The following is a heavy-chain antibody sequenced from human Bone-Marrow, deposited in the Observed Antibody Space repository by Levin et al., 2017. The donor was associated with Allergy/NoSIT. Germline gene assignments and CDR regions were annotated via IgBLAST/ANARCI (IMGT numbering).Heavy chain of an antibody. CDR1: GFTFSSYA. Sequence: GGSLRLSCTASGFTFSSYAMSWVRQAPGKGLEWVSGINHSGGTKYYAASVKGRFTISRDNSKSTLSLQMNSLRAEDTALYYCAKGPSIQYFEDWGQGTLVAVSS. CDR3: AKGPSIQYFED. J-gene: IGHJ4*02. D-gene: IGHD2-2*02. V-gene: IGHV3-23*01. CDR2: INHSGGTK.